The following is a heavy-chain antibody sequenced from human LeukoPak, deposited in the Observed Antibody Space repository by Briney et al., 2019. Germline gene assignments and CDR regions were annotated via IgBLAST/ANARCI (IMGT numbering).Heavy chain of an antibody. D-gene: IGHD3-10*01. CDR1: GFTFSSYW. CDR3: ARGDYYGPGSFYPMGV. CDR2: IKQDGSEK. V-gene: IGHV3-7*01. J-gene: IGHJ6*04. Sequence: GGSLRLSCAASGFTFSSYWMSWVRQAPGKGLEWVANIKQDGSEKYYVDSVKGRFTLSRDTAKNMLYLDMNSLKAEDTAVYYCARGDYYGPGSFYPMGVWGKGTTVTVSS.